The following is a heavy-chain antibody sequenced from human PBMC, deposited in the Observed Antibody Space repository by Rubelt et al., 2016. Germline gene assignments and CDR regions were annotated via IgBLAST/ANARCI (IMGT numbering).Heavy chain of an antibody. V-gene: IGHV3-53*01. D-gene: IGHD2-2*01. CDR2: IYSGGST. CDR1: GFTVSSNY. CDR3: ARRGGYCSSTSCYDS. J-gene: IGHJ4*02. Sequence: GGSLRLSFAASGFTVSSNYMSWVRQAPGKGLEWVSVIYSGGSTSSADSVKGRFPISRDNAKNTLYLQMNSLRAEDTAVYYCARRGGYCSSTSCYDSWGQGTLVTVSS.